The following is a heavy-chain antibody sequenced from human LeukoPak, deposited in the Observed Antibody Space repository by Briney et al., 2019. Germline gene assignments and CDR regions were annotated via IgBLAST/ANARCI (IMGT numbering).Heavy chain of an antibody. D-gene: IGHD3-10*01. V-gene: IGHV3-23*01. CDR1: GFTFSSYA. J-gene: IGHJ4*02. Sequence: GGSLRLSCAASGFTFSSYAMSWVRQAPGKGLEWVSAISGSGGSTYYADSVKGRFTISRDNSKNTLYLQMNSLRAEDTAVYYCAKDLAKYGSGSYYNRGEFDYWGQGALVTVSS. CDR2: ISGSGGST. CDR3: AKDLAKYGSGSYYNRGEFDY.